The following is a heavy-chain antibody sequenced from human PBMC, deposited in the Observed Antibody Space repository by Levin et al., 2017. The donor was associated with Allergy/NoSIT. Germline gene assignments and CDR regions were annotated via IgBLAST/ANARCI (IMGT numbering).Heavy chain of an antibody. V-gene: IGHV3-13*04. CDR1: GFTFSTYD. CDR3: ARSHRGAFDI. J-gene: IGHJ3*02. Sequence: GESLKISCAASGFTFSTYDMRWVRQATGKGLEWVSAIDTAGDTYYPGSVKGRFTISRENAKNSLYLQMNSLRAGDTAVYYCARSHRGAFDIWGQGTMFTVSS. CDR2: IDTAGDT.